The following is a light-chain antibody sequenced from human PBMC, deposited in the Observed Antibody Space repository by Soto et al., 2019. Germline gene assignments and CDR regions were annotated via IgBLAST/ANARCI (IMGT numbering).Light chain of an antibody. CDR2: DVN. CDR1: SSDGGGYNY. V-gene: IGLV2-14*01. J-gene: IGLJ1*01. CDR3: SSYTGSSTFV. Sequence: QSVLTQPASVSGSPGQSITISCTGTSSDGGGYNYVSWYQQLPGKAPKLMIYDVNNRPSGVSNRFSGSKSGNTASLTISGLQAEDEADYYCSSYTGSSTFVFGTGTRSPS.